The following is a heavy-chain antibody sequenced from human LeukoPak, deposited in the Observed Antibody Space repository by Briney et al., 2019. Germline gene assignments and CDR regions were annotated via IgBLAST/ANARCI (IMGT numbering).Heavy chain of an antibody. J-gene: IGHJ6*03. D-gene: IGHD3-10*01. Sequence: GASVKVSCKASGYTFTSYAMHWVRQAPGQRLEWMGWINPNSGGTNYAQKFQGWVTMTRDTSISTAYMELSRLRSDDTAVYYCARGPIGDGTAPFYYYYMDVWGKGTAVTVSS. V-gene: IGHV1-2*04. CDR3: ARGPIGDGTAPFYYYYMDV. CDR1: GYTFTSYA. CDR2: INPNSGGT.